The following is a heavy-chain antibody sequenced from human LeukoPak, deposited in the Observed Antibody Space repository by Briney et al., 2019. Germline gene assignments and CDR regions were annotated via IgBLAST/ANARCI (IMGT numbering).Heavy chain of an antibody. CDR2: ISYDGSNK. CDR3: ARDLRVTHYYSGMDV. CDR1: GFTFSSYG. D-gene: IGHD2-21*02. V-gene: IGHV3-30*03. J-gene: IGHJ6*02. Sequence: GGSLRLSCAASGFTFSSYGMHWVRQAPGKGLEWVAVISYDGSNKYYADSVKGRFTISRDNAKNSLYLQMNSLRAEDTAVYYCARDLRVTHYYSGMDVWGQGTTVTVSS.